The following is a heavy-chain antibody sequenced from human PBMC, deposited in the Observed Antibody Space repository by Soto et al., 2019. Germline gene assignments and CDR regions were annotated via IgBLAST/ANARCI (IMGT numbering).Heavy chain of an antibody. CDR1: GFTFSTYG. CDR3: ARKSLIAAAGTLDY. Sequence: GGSLRDSCAGSGFTFSTYGMQWGRQAPGKGMEWVAVISYDGRNKYYVDSVKGRFTISRDNSKNTVYLEMNSLRAEDTAVYYCARKSLIAAAGTLDYWGQGTLVTVSS. J-gene: IGHJ4*02. V-gene: IGHV3-30*03. D-gene: IGHD6-13*01. CDR2: ISYDGRNK.